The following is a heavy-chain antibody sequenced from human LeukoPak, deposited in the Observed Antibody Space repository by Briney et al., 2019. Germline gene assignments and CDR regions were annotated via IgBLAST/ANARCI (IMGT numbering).Heavy chain of an antibody. D-gene: IGHD3-22*01. CDR3: ARSPLPYYYDSSGPSDY. CDR1: GYTFTSYG. CDR2: ISAYNGNT. V-gene: IGHV1-18*01. J-gene: IGHJ4*02. Sequence: ASVKVSCKASGYTFTSYGISWVRQAPGQGLEWVGWISAYNGNTNYAQKLQGRVTMTTDTSTSTAYMELRSLRSDDTAVYYCARSPLPYYYDSSGPSDYWGQGTLVTVSS.